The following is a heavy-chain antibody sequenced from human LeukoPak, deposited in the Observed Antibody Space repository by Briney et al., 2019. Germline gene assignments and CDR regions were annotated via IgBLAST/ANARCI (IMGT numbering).Heavy chain of an antibody. CDR2: INPNSGDT. D-gene: IGHD3-10*01. V-gene: IGHV1-2*02. J-gene: IGHJ5*02. CDR1: GYTFTAYY. Sequence: ASVKVSCKASGYTFTAYYIHWVRQAPGQGLEWMGWINPNSGDTYYLQKFRGRVTMTRASSISTAYMEVTSLTSDDTAMYYCARDSGTTGEVKFDPWGQGTLVTVSS. CDR3: ARDSGTTGEVKFDP.